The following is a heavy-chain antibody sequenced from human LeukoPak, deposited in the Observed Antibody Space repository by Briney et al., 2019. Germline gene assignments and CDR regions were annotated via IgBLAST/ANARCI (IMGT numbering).Heavy chain of an antibody. CDR3: ARDRKYYYHMDV. CDR2: IYYSGST. J-gene: IGHJ6*03. D-gene: IGHD1-14*01. CDR1: GGSISSSSYY. V-gene: IGHV4-39*07. Sequence: SETLSLTCTVSGGSISSSSYYWGWIRQPPGKGLEWIGSIYYSGSTYYNPSLKTRVTISVDTSKNQFSLNLTSLTAADTAVYYCARDRKYYYHMDVWGKGTTVTVSS.